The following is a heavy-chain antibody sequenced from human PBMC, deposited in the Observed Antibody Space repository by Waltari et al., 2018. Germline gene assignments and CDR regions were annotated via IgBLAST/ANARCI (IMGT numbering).Heavy chain of an antibody. Sequence: QVQLVESGGGVVQPGRSLRLSCAASGFTFSSYAMHWVRQAPGKGLGWVAVISYDGSNKYYEDSVKGRFTISRDNSKNTLYLQMNSLRAEDTAVYYCARGRGAFDIWGQGTMVTVSS. J-gene: IGHJ3*02. V-gene: IGHV3-30*01. CDR3: ARGRGAFDI. CDR2: ISYDGSNK. D-gene: IGHD3-10*01. CDR1: GFTFSSYA.